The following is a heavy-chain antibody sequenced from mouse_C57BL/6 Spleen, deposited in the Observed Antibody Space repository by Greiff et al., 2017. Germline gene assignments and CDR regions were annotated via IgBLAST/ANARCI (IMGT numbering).Heavy chain of an antibody. J-gene: IGHJ4*01. CDR1: GYSFTDYN. Sequence: QLQQSGPELVKPGASVKISCKASGYSFTDYNMNWVKQSNGKRLEWIGVINPNYGTTSYNQKFKGKATLTVDQSSCTAYMQRNSLTSEDSAVYYGSRRCGSSDCYAMDYWGQGTSVTVSS. CDR2: INPNYGTT. D-gene: IGHD1-1*01. V-gene: IGHV1-39*01. CDR3: SRRCGSSDCYAMDY.